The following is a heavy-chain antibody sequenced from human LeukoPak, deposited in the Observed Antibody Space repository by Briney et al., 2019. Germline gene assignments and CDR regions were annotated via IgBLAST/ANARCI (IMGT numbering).Heavy chain of an antibody. CDR2: IDKTTYPT. Sequence: GGSLRLSCAASGFTFSSYGMNWVRQAPGKGLEWVSTIDKTTYPTFYADSVKGRFTISRDNSKNTLYLQMNSLRTEDTAVYFCAKFEGATIPGWFNDYWGQGILVTVSS. CDR3: AKFEGATIPGWFNDY. J-gene: IGHJ4*02. CDR1: GFTFSSYG. D-gene: IGHD6-19*01. V-gene: IGHV3-23*05.